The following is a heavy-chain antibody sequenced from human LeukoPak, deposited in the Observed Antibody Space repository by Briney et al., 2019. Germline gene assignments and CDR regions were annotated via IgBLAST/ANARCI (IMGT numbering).Heavy chain of an antibody. Sequence: ASVKVSCKASGYTFTSYYMHWVRQAPGQGLEWMGIINPSGGSTSYAQKFQGRVTMTRDMSTSTVYMELSSLRSEDTAVYYCARDLGTGYFDLWGRGTLVTVSS. CDR2: INPSGGST. CDR1: GYTFTSYY. V-gene: IGHV1-46*01. D-gene: IGHD2-8*02. J-gene: IGHJ2*01. CDR3: ARDLGTGYFDL.